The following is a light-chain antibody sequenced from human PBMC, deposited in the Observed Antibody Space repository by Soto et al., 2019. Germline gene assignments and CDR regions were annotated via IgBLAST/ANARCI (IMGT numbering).Light chain of an antibody. CDR3: QHYNSYSQA. Sequence: DIQMTQSPSTLSGSVGDRVTITCRASQTISSWLAWYQQKPGKAPKLLIYKASTLKSGVPSRFSGSGSGTEFTLTSSSLQPEDFATYYCQHYNSYSQAFGQGTKVELK. J-gene: IGKJ1*01. V-gene: IGKV1-5*03. CDR1: QTISSW. CDR2: KAS.